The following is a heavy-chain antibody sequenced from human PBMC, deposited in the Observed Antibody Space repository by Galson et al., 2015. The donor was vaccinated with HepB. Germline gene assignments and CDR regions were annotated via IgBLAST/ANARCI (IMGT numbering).Heavy chain of an antibody. CDR2: IDISGGRT. V-gene: IGHV3-23*01. Sequence: SLRLSCAVSGVTFSSSAMTWVRQAPGKGLEWVSTIDISGGRTNYADSVKGRFTISRDNSKNTLSLQMNSLRAEDTALYYCVKDYSNYIGAMDVWGQGTTVTVSS. CDR3: VKDYSNYIGAMDV. D-gene: IGHD4-11*01. CDR1: GVTFSSSA. J-gene: IGHJ6*02.